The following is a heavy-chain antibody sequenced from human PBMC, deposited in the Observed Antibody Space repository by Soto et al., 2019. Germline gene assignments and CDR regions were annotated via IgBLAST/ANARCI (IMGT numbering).Heavy chain of an antibody. J-gene: IGHJ6*03. D-gene: IGHD2-2*01. CDR2: ISAYNGNT. V-gene: IGHV1-18*01. CDR3: ARVLGYCSSTSCYESYRYYYYYMDV. Sequence: ASVKVSCKASGYTFTSYGISWVRQAPGQGLEWMGWISAYNGNTNYAQKLQGRVTMTTDTSTSTAYMELRSLRSDDTAVYYCARVLGYCSSTSCYESYRYYYYYMDVWGKGTTVTVSS. CDR1: GYTFTSYG.